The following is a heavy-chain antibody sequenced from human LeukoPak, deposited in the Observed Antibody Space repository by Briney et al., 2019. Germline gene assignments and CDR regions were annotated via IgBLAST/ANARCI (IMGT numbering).Heavy chain of an antibody. D-gene: IGHD5-24*01. Sequence: ASVKVSCKTSGYTFTNYAMHWVRQAPGQRPEWMGCINVDNAHTQYSQRFQGRVTITRDTSATTAYMELSSLTSEDMAVFYCAREGAEDGAFDIWGQGTMVTVSS. CDR1: GYTFTNYA. CDR2: INVDNAHT. J-gene: IGHJ3*02. V-gene: IGHV1-3*03. CDR3: AREGAEDGAFDI.